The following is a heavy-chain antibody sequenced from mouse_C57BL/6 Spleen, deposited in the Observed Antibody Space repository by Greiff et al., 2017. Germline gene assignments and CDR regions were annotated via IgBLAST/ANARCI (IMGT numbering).Heavy chain of an antibody. J-gene: IGHJ3*01. CDR2: IDPANGNT. V-gene: IGHV14-3*01. Sequence: EVQLVESVAELVRPGASVKLSCKASGFNIKNTYMHWVKQRPEQGLEWIGRIDPANGNTKYAPKFQGKATLTADTSSNTAYLQLSSLTSEDAAIYSCASAPSYNNYALYAYWSRGTLVAVSA. CDR3: ASAPSYNNYALYAY. CDR1: GFNIKNTY. D-gene: IGHD2-5*01.